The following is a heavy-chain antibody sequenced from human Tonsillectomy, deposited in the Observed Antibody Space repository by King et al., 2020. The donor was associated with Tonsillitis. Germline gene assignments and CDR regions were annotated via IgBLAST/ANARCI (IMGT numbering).Heavy chain of an antibody. CDR2: IYYSGST. J-gene: IGHJ5*02. D-gene: IGHD3-9*01. V-gene: IGHV4-61*01. CDR3: ARTPNYYDILTGYYNWFDP. Sequence: QLQESGPGLVKPSETLSLTCTVSGGSVSSGSYYWSWIRQPPGKGLEWIGYIYYSGSTNYNPSLKSRVTISVDTSKSQFSLKLSSVTAADTAVYYCARTPNYYDILTGYYNWFDPWGQGTLVTVSS. CDR1: GGSVSSGSYY.